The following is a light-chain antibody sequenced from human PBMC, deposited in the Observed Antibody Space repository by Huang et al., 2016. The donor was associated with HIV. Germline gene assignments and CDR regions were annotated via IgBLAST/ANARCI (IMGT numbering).Light chain of an antibody. J-gene: IGKJ5*01. CDR3: QQRINWPIT. V-gene: IGKV3-11*01. CDR2: DAS. CDR1: PRVGND. Sequence: EIVLTQSPATLSLSPGERVTLSCRARPRVGNDLAWYQQKVGQAPRLLIYDASDRATDIPARFSGSGSGTDFTLTISSLEPEDFAVYYCQQRINWPITFGQGTRLEIK.